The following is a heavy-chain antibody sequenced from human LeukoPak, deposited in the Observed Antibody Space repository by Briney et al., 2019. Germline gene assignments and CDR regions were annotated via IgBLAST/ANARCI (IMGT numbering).Heavy chain of an antibody. CDR1: GFTFSSYS. J-gene: IGHJ4*02. V-gene: IGHV3-21*01. Sequence: GGSLRLSCAASGFTFSSYSMNWVRQAPGKGLEWVSSISSSSSYIYYADSVKGRFTISRDNAKNSLYLQTNSLRAEGTAGYYCAMDDDSSGYCDYWGQGTLVTVSS. D-gene: IGHD3-22*01. CDR2: ISSSSSYI. CDR3: AMDDDSSGYCDY.